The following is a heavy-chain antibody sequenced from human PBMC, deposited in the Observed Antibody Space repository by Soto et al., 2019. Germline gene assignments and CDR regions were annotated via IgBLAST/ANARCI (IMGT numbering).Heavy chain of an antibody. CDR1: GGSISSYY. CDR3: ARVGYYDSSGSYYFDY. J-gene: IGHJ4*02. Sequence: SETLSLTCTVSGGSISSYYWSWIRQPPGKGLEWIGYIYYSGSTNYNPSLKSRVTISVDTSKNQFSLKLSSVTAADTAVYYCARVGYYDSSGSYYFDYWGQGTLVTVS. D-gene: IGHD3-22*01. CDR2: IYYSGST. V-gene: IGHV4-59*01.